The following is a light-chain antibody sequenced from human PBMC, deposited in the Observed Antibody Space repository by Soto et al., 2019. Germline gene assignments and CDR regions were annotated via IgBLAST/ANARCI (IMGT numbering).Light chain of an antibody. CDR3: TSYTSSSTVV. J-gene: IGLJ2*01. CDR1: SSDVGGYNY. V-gene: IGLV2-14*01. Sequence: QSALTQPASVSGSPGQSITISCTGTSSDVGGYNYVSWYQQHPGKAPKLMIYDVSNRPSGISNRFSGSKSGNTASLTISVLPAEDEAYYYGTSYTSSSTVVFGGGTKLTVL. CDR2: DVS.